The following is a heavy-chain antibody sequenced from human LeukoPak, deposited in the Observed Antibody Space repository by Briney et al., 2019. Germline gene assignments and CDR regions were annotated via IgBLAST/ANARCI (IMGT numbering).Heavy chain of an antibody. CDR3: ARGTTVAGFDY. CDR2: IYTSGST. D-gene: IGHD6-19*01. J-gene: IGHJ4*02. CDR1: GGSISSGSYY. Sequence: SETLSLTCTVSGGSISSGSYYWSWIRQPAGKGLEWIGRIYTSGSTNYNPSLKSRVTISVDTSKNQFSLKLSSVTAADTAVYYWARGTTVAGFDYWGQGTLVTVSS. V-gene: IGHV4-61*02.